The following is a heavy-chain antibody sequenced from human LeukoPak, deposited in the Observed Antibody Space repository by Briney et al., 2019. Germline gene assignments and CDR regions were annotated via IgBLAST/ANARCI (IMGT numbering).Heavy chain of an antibody. CDR2: ISPNSGGT. J-gene: IGHJ3*02. V-gene: IGHV1-2*02. CDR3: AKDHHPLTMVRGVSDAFDI. Sequence: ASVKVSCKASGYTFTGYYMHWVRQAPGQGLEWMGWISPNSGGTNYAQKFQGRVTMTRDTSISTAYMELSRLRSDDTAVYYCAKDHHPLTMVRGVSDAFDIWGQGTTVTVSS. D-gene: IGHD3-10*01. CDR1: GYTFTGYY.